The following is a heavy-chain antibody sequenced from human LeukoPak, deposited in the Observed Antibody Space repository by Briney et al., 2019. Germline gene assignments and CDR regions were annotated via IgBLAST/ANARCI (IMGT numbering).Heavy chain of an antibody. V-gene: IGHV1-8*01. J-gene: IGHJ4*02. CDR3: ARGRRGRRGYSYGEKTFDY. Sequence: GSVKVSCKASGYTFTSYDINWVRQATGQGLEWMGWMNPNSGNTGYAQKFQGRVTMTRNTSISTAYMELSSLRSEDTAVYYCARGRRGRRGYSYGEKTFDYWGQGTLVTVSS. CDR1: GYTFTSYD. CDR2: MNPNSGNT. D-gene: IGHD5-18*01.